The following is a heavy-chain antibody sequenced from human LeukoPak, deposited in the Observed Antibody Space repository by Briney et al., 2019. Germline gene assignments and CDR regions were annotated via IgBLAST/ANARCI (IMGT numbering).Heavy chain of an antibody. J-gene: IGHJ4*02. CDR1: GGSISSYY. Sequence: SETLSLTCTVSGGSISSYYWSWIRQPPGKGLEWIGYIYYTGSTNYNPSLKSRVTISVDTSKNQFSLKLSCVTAADTAVYYCARVRGNYFPDYWGQGTLVTVSS. V-gene: IGHV4-59*01. CDR3: ARVRGNYFPDY. D-gene: IGHD4-11*01. CDR2: IYYTGST.